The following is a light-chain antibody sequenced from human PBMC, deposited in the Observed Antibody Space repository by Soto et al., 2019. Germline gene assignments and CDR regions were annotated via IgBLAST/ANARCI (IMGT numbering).Light chain of an antibody. CDR3: QHYGSSRT. V-gene: IGKV3-20*01. Sequence: EIVLTQSPGTLSLSPGERATLSCRASQGVSSNYLACYQQKSSQAPRLLLYGTSSRATGIPERFSGSGSATDFTLTISRLEPEDFAVYYCQHYGSSRTFGQGTKVDIK. CDR2: GTS. CDR1: QGVSSNY. J-gene: IGKJ1*01.